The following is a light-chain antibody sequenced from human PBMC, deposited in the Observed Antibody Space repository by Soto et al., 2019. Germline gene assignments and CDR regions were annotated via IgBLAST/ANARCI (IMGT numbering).Light chain of an antibody. CDR3: QQRSNWLYT. J-gene: IGKJ2*01. V-gene: IGKV3-11*01. CDR2: DAS. Sequence: EIVLTQSPATLSLSPGERATLSCRASQSVSSYLAWYQQKPGQAPRLLIYDASNRATGIPARFSGSGSGTDYTLTTSSLEPEDFAVYYCQQRSNWLYTCGQGTKLEIK. CDR1: QSVSSY.